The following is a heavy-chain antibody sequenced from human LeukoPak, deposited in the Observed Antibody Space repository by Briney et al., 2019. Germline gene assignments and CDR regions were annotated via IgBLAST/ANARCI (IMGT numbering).Heavy chain of an antibody. Sequence: SETLSLTCTVSGGSISSYYWSWIRQPPGKGLEWIGYIYYSGSTNYNPSLKSRVTISVDRSNNQFSLRLSSVTAADTAVYYCARDVYRGEWGYYYYYMDVWGKGTTVTVSS. CDR2: IYYSGST. CDR1: GGSISSYY. J-gene: IGHJ6*03. D-gene: IGHD3-16*02. CDR3: ARDVYRGEWGYYYYYMDV. V-gene: IGHV4-59*12.